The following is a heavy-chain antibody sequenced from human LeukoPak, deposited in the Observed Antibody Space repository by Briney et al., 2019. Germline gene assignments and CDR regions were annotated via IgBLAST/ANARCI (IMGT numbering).Heavy chain of an antibody. CDR2: ISGGGTI. D-gene: IGHD6-13*01. J-gene: IGHJ4*02. CDR3: ARDRIAAGGTVHQH. CDR1: GFTFSDYY. Sequence: VGSLRLSCAASGFTFSDYYMSWIRQAPGKGLEWVSSISGGGTISYADSVKGRFTISRDNAKNSLYLQMNSLRAEDTAVYYCARDRIAAGGTVHQHWGQGTLVTVSS. V-gene: IGHV3-11*01.